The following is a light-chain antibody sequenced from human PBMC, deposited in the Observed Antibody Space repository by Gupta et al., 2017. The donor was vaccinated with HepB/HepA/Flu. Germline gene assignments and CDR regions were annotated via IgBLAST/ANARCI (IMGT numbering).Light chain of an antibody. J-gene: IGKJ1*01. CDR3: QQRSNWPRT. V-gene: IGKV3-11*01. CDR1: QSVNSY. CDR2: DAS. Sequence: EIVLTQSPATLSLSPGERATLSCRASQSVNSYLAWYQQKPGQAPRLLIHDASNRATGIPARFSGSGSGTDFTLTISSLEPEDFAVYYCQQRSNWPRTFGQGTKVEIK.